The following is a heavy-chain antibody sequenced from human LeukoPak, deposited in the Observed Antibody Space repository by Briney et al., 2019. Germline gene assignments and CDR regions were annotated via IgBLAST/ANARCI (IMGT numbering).Heavy chain of an antibody. V-gene: IGHV3-21*01. CDR2: IITSSDDK. J-gene: IGHJ4*02. Sequence: GGSLGLSCAAAGFDFSTFSMSWVRQAPGKGLEWVSSIITSSDDKYYADSVKGRFSISRDNAKNSLCLQMNSLRVEDTALYYCVRGGYSLDYWGQGALVTVSS. D-gene: IGHD2-15*01. CDR1: GFDFSTFS. CDR3: VRGGYSLDY.